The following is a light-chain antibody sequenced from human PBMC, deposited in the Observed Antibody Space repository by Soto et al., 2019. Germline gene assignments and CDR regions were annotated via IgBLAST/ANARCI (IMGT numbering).Light chain of an antibody. Sequence: AIQMTQSPSSLSASVGDRVTITCRASQDIGDDLGWYQQKPGKAPKLLIYVASTLQSGVPSRFSGSGSGTDFPLTISRLQPEDFATYYCLQDYHYPLTFGGGTKVEIK. J-gene: IGKJ4*01. V-gene: IGKV1-6*02. CDR2: VAS. CDR1: QDIGDD. CDR3: LQDYHYPLT.